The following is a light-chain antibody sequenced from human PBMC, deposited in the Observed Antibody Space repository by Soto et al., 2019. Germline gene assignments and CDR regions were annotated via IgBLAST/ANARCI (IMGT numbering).Light chain of an antibody. CDR2: KAS. Sequence: DIQMTQSPSTLSASVGDRVTITCRASQNINSWLAWYQQKPGKAPKLLIYKASSLESGVPSRFSGSGSGTEFTLTISSLQPDDFATYYCQQYSSYPTFGQGTKVDIK. V-gene: IGKV1-5*03. CDR3: QQYSSYPT. J-gene: IGKJ1*01. CDR1: QNINSW.